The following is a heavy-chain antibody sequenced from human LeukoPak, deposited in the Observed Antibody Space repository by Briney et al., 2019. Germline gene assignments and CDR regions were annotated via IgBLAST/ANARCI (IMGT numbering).Heavy chain of an antibody. Sequence: ASVTVSCKASGYMFTGFHLHWLRQAPVQGLVRIGWINTNTGEPHLTKRIQGWVTLTRDTSISTDYMELTRLTSDDSAVYYCANGGYFWGVDSWGQGTLVTVSS. CDR2: INTNTGEP. CDR1: GYMFTGFH. CDR3: ANGGYFWGVDS. J-gene: IGHJ4*02. V-gene: IGHV1-2*04. D-gene: IGHD3-16*01.